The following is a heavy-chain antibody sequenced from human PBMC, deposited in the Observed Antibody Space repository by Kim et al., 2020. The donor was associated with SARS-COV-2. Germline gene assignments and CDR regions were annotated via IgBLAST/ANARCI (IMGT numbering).Heavy chain of an antibody. Sequence: YESPVMGRFTISRVNAKNSLYLQMNSLRAEDTAVYFCARDRGVPWSFDYWGQGTLVTVSS. D-gene: IGHD2-15*01. V-gene: IGHV3-11*06. J-gene: IGHJ4*02. CDR3: ARDRGVPWSFDY.